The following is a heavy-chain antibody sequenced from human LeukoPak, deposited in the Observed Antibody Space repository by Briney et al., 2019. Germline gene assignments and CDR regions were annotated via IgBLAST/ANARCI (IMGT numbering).Heavy chain of an antibody. CDR2: IGSSGSTI. J-gene: IGHJ4*02. D-gene: IGHD6-19*01. CDR1: GFTFSDYY. CDR3: AKDSPGYSSFDY. Sequence: GGSLRLSCAASGFTFSDYYMSWIRQAPGKGLEWVSYIGSSGSTIYYADSVKGRFTISRDNAKNSLYLQMNSLRAEDTAVYYCAKDSPGYSSFDYWGQGTLVTVSS. V-gene: IGHV3-11*04.